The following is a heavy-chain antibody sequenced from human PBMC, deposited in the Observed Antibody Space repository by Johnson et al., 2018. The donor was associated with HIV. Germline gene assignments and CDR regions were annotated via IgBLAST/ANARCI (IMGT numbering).Heavy chain of an antibody. CDR2: IKQDGSEK. D-gene: IGHD3-3*01. CDR3: ARGGRYRFLEWSISDAFDI. CDR1: GFTFSSYA. Sequence: VQLVESGGGLVQPGGSLRLSCAASGFTFSSYAMSWVRQAPGKGLEWVANIKQDGSEKSYVDSVTGRFTISRYNAKNSLYLQMNSLRAEDTAVYYCARGGRYRFLEWSISDAFDIWGQGTMVTVSS. V-gene: IGHV3-7*01. J-gene: IGHJ3*02.